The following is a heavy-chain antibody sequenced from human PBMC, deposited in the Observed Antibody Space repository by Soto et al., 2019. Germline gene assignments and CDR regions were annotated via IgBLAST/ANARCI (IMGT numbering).Heavy chain of an antibody. V-gene: IGHV3-64D*08. D-gene: IGHD2-15*01. CDR1: GFTFSSYA. CDR2: ISSNGGST. J-gene: IGHJ4*02. CDR3: ARVSGLGYCSGGSCYAFDY. Sequence: PGGSLRLSCSASGFTFSSYAMHWVRQAPGKGLEYVSAISSNGGSTYYADSVKGRFTISRDNSKNTLYLQMSSLRAEDTAVYYCARVSGLGYCSGGSCYAFDYWGQGT.